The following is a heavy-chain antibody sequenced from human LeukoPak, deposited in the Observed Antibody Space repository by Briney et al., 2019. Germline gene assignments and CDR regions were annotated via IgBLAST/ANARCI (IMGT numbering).Heavy chain of an antibody. D-gene: IGHD3-9*01. J-gene: IGHJ4*02. CDR2: ISYDGSNK. CDR3: AKGGYDILTGYYDY. CDR1: GFTFSSYG. V-gene: IGHV3-30*18. Sequence: GGSLRLSCAASGFTFSSYGMHWVRQALGKGLEWVAVISYDGSNKYYADSVKGRFTISRDNSKNTLYLQMNSLRAEDTAVYYCAKGGYDILTGYYDYWGQGTLVTVSS.